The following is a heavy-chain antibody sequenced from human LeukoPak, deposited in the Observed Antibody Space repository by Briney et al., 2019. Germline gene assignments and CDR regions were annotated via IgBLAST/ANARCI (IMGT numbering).Heavy chain of an antibody. J-gene: IGHJ4*02. CDR1: GFSVRDYS. D-gene: IGHD3-22*01. Sequence: GGSLRLSCAVSGFSVRDYSMNWVRQVPGKGLDWVSFISIKGDTRYYADSVKGRFTISRDNAKNSLYLQMNSLRDEDTAVYYCTRGVKEMQNYWGQGTLVTVSS. CDR2: ISIKGDTR. CDR3: TRGVKEMQNY. V-gene: IGHV3-48*02.